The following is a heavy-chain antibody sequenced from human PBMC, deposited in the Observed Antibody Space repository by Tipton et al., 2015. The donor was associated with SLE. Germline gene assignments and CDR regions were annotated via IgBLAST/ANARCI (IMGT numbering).Heavy chain of an antibody. V-gene: IGHV3-48*01. J-gene: IGHJ4*02. CDR3: ARVRLG. CDR1: GFLFSDYS. D-gene: IGHD6-6*01. Sequence: QLVQSGGGLVQPGGSLRLSCEASGFLFSDYSMNWVRQAPGKGLEWVSYISSSSSTIYYADSVKGRFTISRDNAKNSLYLQMNSLRAEDTAVYYCARVRLGWGQGTLVTVSS. CDR2: ISSSSSTI.